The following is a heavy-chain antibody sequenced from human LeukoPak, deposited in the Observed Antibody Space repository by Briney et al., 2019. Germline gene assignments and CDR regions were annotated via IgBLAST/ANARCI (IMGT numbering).Heavy chain of an antibody. CDR2: ISAYNGHT. D-gene: IGHD2-2*01. J-gene: IGHJ1*01. CDR1: GYSFTRYG. V-gene: IGHV1-18*01. Sequence: ASVKVSCKASGYSFTRYGFSWVRQAPGQGLEWMGWISAYNGHTEYAQKFQGRVTMTTDTSTSTAYMESRSLRSDDTAVYFCARDRARSAMAREFQHWGQGTQVTVSS. CDR3: ARDRARSAMAREFQH.